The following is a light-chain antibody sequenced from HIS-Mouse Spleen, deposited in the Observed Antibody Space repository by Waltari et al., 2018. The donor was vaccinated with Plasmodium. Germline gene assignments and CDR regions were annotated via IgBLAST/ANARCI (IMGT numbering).Light chain of an antibody. CDR1: SSAVGGYTY. V-gene: IGLV2-11*01. J-gene: IGLJ3*02. Sequence: QSALTQPRSVSGSPGPSVTISCTGTSSAVGGYTYVSWYHQHPGKAPKLMIYDVSKRPSGVPDRFSGSKSGNTASLTISGLQAEDEADYYCCSYAGSYTWVFGGGTKLTVL. CDR3: CSYAGSYTWV. CDR2: DVS.